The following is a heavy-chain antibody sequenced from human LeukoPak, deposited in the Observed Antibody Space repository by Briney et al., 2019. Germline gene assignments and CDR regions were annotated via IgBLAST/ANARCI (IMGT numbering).Heavy chain of an antibody. V-gene: IGHV3-21*01. D-gene: IGHD1-26*01. J-gene: IGHJ3*01. CDR3: ARGGVKATADAFDV. Sequence: GGSLRLPCAASGFTFSTHIMHWVRQAPGKGLEWVSSISTTSSYIYYGDSVKGRFTSSRDNARNSLFLQMNSLRAEDTAVYYCARGGVKATADAFDVWGRGTMVTVSS. CDR2: ISTTSSYI. CDR1: GFTFSTHI.